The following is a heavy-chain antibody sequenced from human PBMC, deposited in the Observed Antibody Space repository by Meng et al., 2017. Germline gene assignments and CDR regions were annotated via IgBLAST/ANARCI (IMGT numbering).Heavy chain of an antibody. V-gene: IGHV4-34*01. D-gene: IGHD2-21*02. CDR3: ARVGKVVTAPLTY. CDR2: INHSGST. Sequence: QVQLPQWGPGLLKPSETLSLTCAVYGGSFSGYYWSWIRQPPGKGLEWIGEINHSGSTNYNPSLKSRVTISVDTSKNQFSLKLSSVTAADTAVYYCARVGKVVTAPLTYWGQGTLVTVSS. J-gene: IGHJ4*02. CDR1: GGSFSGYY.